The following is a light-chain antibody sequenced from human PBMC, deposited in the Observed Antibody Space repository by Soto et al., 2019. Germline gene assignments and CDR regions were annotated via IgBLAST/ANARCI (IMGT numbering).Light chain of an antibody. CDR3: QQRSRWPLT. V-gene: IGKV3-11*01. CDR1: QNISSA. J-gene: IGKJ4*01. Sequence: EIVLTQSPATLSLSPGDRATLSCRASQNISSALAWYQQKPGQAPRLLIYDASNRATGIPARFSGSGSGTDFTLTISGLESEDFAVYYCQQRSRWPLTFGGGTK. CDR2: DAS.